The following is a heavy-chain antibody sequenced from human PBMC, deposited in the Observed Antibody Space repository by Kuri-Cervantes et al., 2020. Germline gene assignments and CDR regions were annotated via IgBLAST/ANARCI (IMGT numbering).Heavy chain of an antibody. V-gene: IGHV4-61*01. Sequence: SETLSLTCVVSGYSISTDYYWGWIRQPPGKGLEWIGYIYYSGSTDYNPSLKSRVTISVDTSKNQFSLKLSSVTAADTAVYYCARVIPGYYYMDVWGKGTTVTVSS. D-gene: IGHD3-16*01. CDR2: IYYSGST. J-gene: IGHJ6*03. CDR3: ARVIPGYYYMDV. CDR1: GYSISTDYY.